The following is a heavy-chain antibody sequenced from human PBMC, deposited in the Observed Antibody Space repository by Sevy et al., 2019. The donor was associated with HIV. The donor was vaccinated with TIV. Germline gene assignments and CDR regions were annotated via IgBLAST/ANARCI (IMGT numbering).Heavy chain of an antibody. V-gene: IGHV4-61*05. CDR3: ARGKVLFDY. CDR1: GVSISGSSYD. J-gene: IGHJ4*02. Sequence: SETLSLICTVSGVSISGSSYDWGWIRQPPGKGLEWIGYIYYNGSTNSNPSLRGRVTISAHTSKNQLSLKLKSATTADTAMYYCARGKVLFDYWSQGTLVTVSS. D-gene: IGHD3-10*01. CDR2: IYYNGST.